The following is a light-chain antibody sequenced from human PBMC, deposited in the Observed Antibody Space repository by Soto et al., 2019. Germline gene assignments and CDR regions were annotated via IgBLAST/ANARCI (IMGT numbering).Light chain of an antibody. V-gene: IGLV2-18*02. Sequence: QSALTQPPSVSGSPGQSVTISCTGTSSDVGSYNRVSWYQQPPGTAPKFMIYEVSSRPSGVPDRFSGSKSGNTASLTISGLQAEDEADYYCSSYTSSSTFVVFGGGTKLTVL. CDR3: SSYTSSSTFVV. CDR2: EVS. J-gene: IGLJ2*01. CDR1: SSDVGSYNR.